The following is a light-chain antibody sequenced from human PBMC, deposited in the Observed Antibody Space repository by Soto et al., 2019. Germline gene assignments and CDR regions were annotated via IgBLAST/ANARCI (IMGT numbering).Light chain of an antibody. Sequence: QSVLTQPASVSGSPGQSIAISCTGTSSDVGAYDYVSWYQQHPGKAPKLMIYDVKYRPSGVSDRFSGSKSGNTASLTISGLQAEDEADYYCSSYTSSSSVIFGGGTKVTVL. CDR2: DVK. CDR1: SSDVGAYDY. V-gene: IGLV2-14*01. J-gene: IGLJ2*01. CDR3: SSYTSSSSVI.